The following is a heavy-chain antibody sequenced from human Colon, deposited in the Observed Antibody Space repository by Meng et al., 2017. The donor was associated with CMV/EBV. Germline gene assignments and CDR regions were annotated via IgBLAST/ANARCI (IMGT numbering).Heavy chain of an antibody. CDR2: ISYSGRT. D-gene: IGHD3-16*01. Sequence: SETLSLTCIVSGGSVSSGNYYWSWIRQPPGKGLEWIGYISYSGRTNYNPSLKSRVTMSVDTSKNKFSLKVSSVTAADTAVYYCARESTAYAGGRGGNGMDVWGQGTTVTVSS. V-gene: IGHV4-61*01. CDR1: GGSVSSGNYY. J-gene: IGHJ6*02. CDR3: ARESTAYAGGRGGNGMDV.